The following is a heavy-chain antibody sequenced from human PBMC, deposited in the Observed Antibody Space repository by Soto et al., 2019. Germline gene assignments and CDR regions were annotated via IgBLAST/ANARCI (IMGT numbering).Heavy chain of an antibody. D-gene: IGHD4-17*01. CDR2: INPNSGGT. CDR1: GYTFTGYY. J-gene: IGHJ6*02. CDR3: ARTSGDYRTSGHFYYYYGMDV. Sequence: ASVKVSCKASGYTFTGYYMHWVRQAPGQGLEWMGWINPNSGGTNYAQKFQGWVTMTRDTSISTAYMELSRLRSDDTAVYSCARTSGDYRTSGHFYYYYGMDVWGQGTTVTVSS. V-gene: IGHV1-2*04.